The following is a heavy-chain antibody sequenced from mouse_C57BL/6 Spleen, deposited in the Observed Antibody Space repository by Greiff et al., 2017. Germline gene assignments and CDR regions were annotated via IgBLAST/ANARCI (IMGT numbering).Heavy chain of an antibody. J-gene: IGHJ1*03. CDR3: ARGFPGYFDV. V-gene: IGHV1-7*01. Sequence: VQLQQSGAELAKPGASVKLSCKASGYTFTSYWMHWVKQRPGQGLEWIGYINPSSGYTKYNQKFKDKATLTADKSSSTAYRQLISLTYEDSAVYYGARGFPGYFDVWGTGTTVTVSS. CDR2: INPSSGYT. CDR1: GYTFTSYW.